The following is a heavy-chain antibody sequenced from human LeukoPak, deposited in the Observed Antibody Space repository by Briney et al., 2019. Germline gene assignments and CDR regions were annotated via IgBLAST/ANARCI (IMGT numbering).Heavy chain of an antibody. Sequence: GGSLRLSCAASGFTVSNNYMNWVRQAPGKGLEWVSVIYSGGSTYYADSVKGRFTISRDNSKNTLNLQMNSLRAEDTAVYYCARGYTYAYYYYYGMDVWGRGTTVTVSS. CDR2: IYSGGST. V-gene: IGHV3-66*01. CDR1: GFTVSNNY. CDR3: ARGYTYAYYYYYGMDV. J-gene: IGHJ6*02. D-gene: IGHD5-18*01.